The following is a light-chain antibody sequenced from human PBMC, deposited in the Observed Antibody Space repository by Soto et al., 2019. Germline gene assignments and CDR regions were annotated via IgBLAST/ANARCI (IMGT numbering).Light chain of an antibody. Sequence: QSALTQPDSVSGSPGQSITISCTGTSSDVGGYNYVSWYQQHPGEAPKLMIYEVSNQPSGVSNRFSGSKSGNTASLTISGLQAEDEADYYCSSYTSSDTYVFGTGTKLTVL. V-gene: IGLV2-14*01. CDR1: SSDVGGYNY. CDR2: EVS. J-gene: IGLJ1*01. CDR3: SSYTSSDTYV.